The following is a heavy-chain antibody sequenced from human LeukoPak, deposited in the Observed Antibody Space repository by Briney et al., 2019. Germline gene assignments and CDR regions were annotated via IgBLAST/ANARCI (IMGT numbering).Heavy chain of an antibody. V-gene: IGHV4-39*01. Sequence: SETLSLTCTVSGASISSTTYYWGWIRQPPRKGLEWIASIYYSGSTYYNPSLKSRVTISLDTSKNQFSLKLSSVTAADTAVYYCARHKYSSGWPPEGAFDSWGQGTMVSVSS. CDR2: IYYSGST. CDR1: GASISSTTYY. D-gene: IGHD6-19*01. J-gene: IGHJ3*02. CDR3: ARHKYSSGWPPEGAFDS.